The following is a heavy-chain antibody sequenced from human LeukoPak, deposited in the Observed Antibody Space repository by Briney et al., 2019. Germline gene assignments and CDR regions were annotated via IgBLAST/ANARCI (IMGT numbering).Heavy chain of an antibody. CDR3: AKVRGVYCSSPACYYYDS. CDR2: VSPSGGRT. CDR1: GFTVSSYA. J-gene: IGHJ4*02. D-gene: IGHD2-2*01. Sequence: GGSLRLSCGASGFTVSSYAMIWVRQTPGRGLEWVAGVSPSGGRTLYADSVEGRFTISRDNSNDTVYLQLSSLRAEDSALYYCAKVRGVYCSSPACYYYDSWGQGTPVTVSS. V-gene: IGHV3-23*01.